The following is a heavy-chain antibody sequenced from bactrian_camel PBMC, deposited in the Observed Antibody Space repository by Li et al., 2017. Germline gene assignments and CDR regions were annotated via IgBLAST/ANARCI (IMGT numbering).Heavy chain of an antibody. CDR2: IQIDGSST. Sequence: QVQLVESGGGLVQPGGSMSLSCAYSGWTFSRHWMYWVRQAPGKGLEWVSYIQIDGSSTSYADSVKGRFTISRDNAKNTVYLQLNSLKLEDTAMYYCAHGGGYGVLWYSLFGEYAYWGQGTQVTVS. J-gene: IGHJ4*01. CDR1: GWTFSRHW. V-gene: IGHV3S1*01. CDR3: AHGGGYGVLWYSLFGEYAY. D-gene: IGHD6*01.